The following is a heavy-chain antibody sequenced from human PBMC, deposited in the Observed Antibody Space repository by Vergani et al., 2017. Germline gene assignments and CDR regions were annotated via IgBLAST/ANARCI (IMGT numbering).Heavy chain of an antibody. CDR2: INHSGST. Sequence: QVQLQQWGAGLLKPSETLSLTCAVYGGSFSGYYWSWIRQPPGKGLEWIGEINHSGSTNYNPSLKSRVTISVDTSKNQFSLKLSSVTAADTAVYYCARDRSIGRGVLDYWGQGTLVTVSS. J-gene: IGHJ4*02. D-gene: IGHD6-25*01. CDR3: ARDRSIGRGVLDY. CDR1: GGSFSGYY. V-gene: IGHV4-34*01.